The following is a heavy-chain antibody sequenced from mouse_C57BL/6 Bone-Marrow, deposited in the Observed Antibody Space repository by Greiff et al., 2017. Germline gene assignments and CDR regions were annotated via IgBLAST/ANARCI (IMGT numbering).Heavy chain of an antibody. D-gene: IGHD1-1*01. V-gene: IGHV1-76*01. Sequence: VQLQESEAELVRPGASVKLSCKASGYTFTDYYINWVKQRPGQGLEWIARIYPGSGNTYYNEKFKGKATLTSEKSSSTAYMQLSSLTYEDSAVYFCSRERFITTVVASFDYWGQGTTLTVSS. CDR1: GYTFTDYY. CDR2: IYPGSGNT. J-gene: IGHJ2*01. CDR3: SRERFITTVVASFDY.